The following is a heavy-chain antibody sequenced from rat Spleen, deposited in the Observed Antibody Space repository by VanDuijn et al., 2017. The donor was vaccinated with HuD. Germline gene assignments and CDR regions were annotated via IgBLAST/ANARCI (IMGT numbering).Heavy chain of an antibody. CDR3: ARQGGYNSYFDY. CDR2: ISYDGSST. V-gene: IGHV5-7*01. J-gene: IGHJ2*01. CDR1: GFTFSDYN. Sequence: EVQLVESGGGLVQPGRSLKLSCAASGFTFSDYNMAWVRQAPKEGLEWVATISYDGSSTYYRDSVKGRFTISRDNAKSTLYLQMDSLRSEDTATYYCARQGGYNSYFDYWGQGVMVTVSS. D-gene: IGHD1-4*01.